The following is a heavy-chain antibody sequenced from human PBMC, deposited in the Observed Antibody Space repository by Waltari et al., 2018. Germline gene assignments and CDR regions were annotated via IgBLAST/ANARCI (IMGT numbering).Heavy chain of an antibody. CDR3: ARAWRLDFDY. Sequence: QVQLVQSGAEVKKPGASVKVSCKASGYNFPPSGIPWVRQAPGQSLEWMGWINPGNGNTKYSQKFQDRVTITRDTSASTAYMELSSLRSEDTAVYYCARAWRLDFDYWGQGTLVSVSS. D-gene: IGHD3-22*01. J-gene: IGHJ4*02. V-gene: IGHV1-3*01. CDR1: GYNFPPSG. CDR2: INPGNGNT.